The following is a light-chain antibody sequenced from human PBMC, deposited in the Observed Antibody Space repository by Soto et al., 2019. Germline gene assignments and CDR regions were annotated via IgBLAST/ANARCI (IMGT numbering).Light chain of an antibody. V-gene: IGKV3-15*01. J-gene: IGKJ4*01. CDR2: DAS. CDR3: QQYNNGPLT. Sequence: EIVMTQSPATLSVSPGERATLSCRASQSVSSKLAWYQQKPGQAPRLLMFDASIRATGIPARFSGSGSGTQFTLTISRLQCEDSTVYYCQQYNNGPLTFGGGTKVEIK. CDR1: QSVSSK.